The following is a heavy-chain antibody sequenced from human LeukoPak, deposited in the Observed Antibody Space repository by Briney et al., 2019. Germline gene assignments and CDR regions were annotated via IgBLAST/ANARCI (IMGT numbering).Heavy chain of an antibody. D-gene: IGHD3-22*01. CDR2: IKKDGSEK. CDR1: GFTFSSYW. Sequence: GGSLRLSCAASGFTFSSYWMSWVRQAPGKGLEWVANIKKDGSEKYYVDSVKGRFTISRDNAKNSLYMQMNRLRAEDTAVYYCASEALGEYYYDSSGYLDYWGQGTLVTVSS. V-gene: IGHV3-7*01. CDR3: ASEALGEYYYDSSGYLDY. J-gene: IGHJ4*02.